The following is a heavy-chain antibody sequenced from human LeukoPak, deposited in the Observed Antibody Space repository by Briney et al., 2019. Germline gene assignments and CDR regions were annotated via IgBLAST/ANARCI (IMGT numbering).Heavy chain of an antibody. J-gene: IGHJ6*02. Sequence: GSLRLSCAASEFTFSSHWMSWVRQAPGKGLEWVANIKEDGSEKYYVDSVKGRFTISRDSAKNSLYLQMDSLRAEDTAVYYCCRRWLNYYYYGMDVWGQGTTVTVSS. CDR2: IKEDGSEK. V-gene: IGHV3-7*01. CDR1: EFTFSSHW. CDR3: CRRWLNYYYYGMDV. D-gene: IGHD5-18*01.